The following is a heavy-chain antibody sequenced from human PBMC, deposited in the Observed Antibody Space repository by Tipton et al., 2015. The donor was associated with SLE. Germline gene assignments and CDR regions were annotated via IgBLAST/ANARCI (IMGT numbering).Heavy chain of an antibody. Sequence: TLSLTCTVPGGSISSGSYYWSWIRQPAGKGLEWIGRIYTSGSTNYNPSLKSRVTISVDTSKNQFSLKLSSVTAADTAVYYCASVYYYGMDVWGQGTLVTVSS. J-gene: IGHJ6*02. CDR3: ASVYYYGMDV. V-gene: IGHV4-61*02. CDR1: GGSISSGSYY. CDR2: IYTSGST.